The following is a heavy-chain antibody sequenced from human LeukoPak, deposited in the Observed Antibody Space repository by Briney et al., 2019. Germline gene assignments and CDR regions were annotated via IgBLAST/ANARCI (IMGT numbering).Heavy chain of an antibody. V-gene: IGHV3-23*01. CDR2: ISGSGGST. J-gene: IGHJ4*02. D-gene: IGHD3-10*01. CDR1: GFTFSSYA. Sequence: GGSLRLSCAASGFTFSSYAMSWVRQAPGKGLEGVSAISGSGGSTYYADSVKGRFTIPRDNSKNTLYLQMNSLRAEDTAVYYCVGGSGSKYYWGQGTLVTVSS. CDR3: VGGSGSKYY.